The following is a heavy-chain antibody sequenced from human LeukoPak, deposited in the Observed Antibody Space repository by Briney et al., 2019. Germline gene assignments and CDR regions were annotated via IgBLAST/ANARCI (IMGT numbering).Heavy chain of an antibody. Sequence: PGGSLRLSRAASGFTVSSNYMSWVRQAPGKGLEWVSVIYSGGSTYYADSVKGRFTISRDNSKNTLYLQMNSLRAEDTAVYYCARDSPSRGWPLDYWGQGTLVTVSS. CDR3: ARDSPSRGWPLDY. CDR2: IYSGGST. J-gene: IGHJ4*02. V-gene: IGHV3-66*02. CDR1: GFTVSSNY. D-gene: IGHD6-19*01.